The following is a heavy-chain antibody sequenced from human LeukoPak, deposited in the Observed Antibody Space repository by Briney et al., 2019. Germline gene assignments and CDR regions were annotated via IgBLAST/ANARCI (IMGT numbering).Heavy chain of an antibody. D-gene: IGHD3-3*01. CDR2: IIPIFGTA. V-gene: IGHV1-69*01. J-gene: IGHJ6*03. CDR1: GGTFSSYA. CDR3: ARDGKLIRFLPHGLPSDYYYMDV. Sequence: SVKVSCKASGGTFSSYAISWVRQAPGQGLEWMGGIIPIFGTANYAQKFQGRVTITADESTSTAYMELSSLRSEDTAVYYCARDGKLIRFLPHGLPSDYYYMDVWGKGTTVTVSS.